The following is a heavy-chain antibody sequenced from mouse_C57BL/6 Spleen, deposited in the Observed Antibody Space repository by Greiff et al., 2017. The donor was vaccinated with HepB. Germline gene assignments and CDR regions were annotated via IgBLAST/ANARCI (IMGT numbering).Heavy chain of an antibody. D-gene: IGHD1-1*01. V-gene: IGHV1-15*01. J-gene: IGHJ4*01. Sequence: QVQLQQSGAELVRPGASVTLSCKASGYTFTDYEMHWVKQTPVHGLEWIGAIDPETGGTAYNQKFKGKAILTADKSSSTAYMELRSLTSEDSAVYYCTPYYYGSSYAMDYWGQGTSVTVSS. CDR1: GYTFTDYE. CDR3: TPYYYGSSYAMDY. CDR2: IDPETGGT.